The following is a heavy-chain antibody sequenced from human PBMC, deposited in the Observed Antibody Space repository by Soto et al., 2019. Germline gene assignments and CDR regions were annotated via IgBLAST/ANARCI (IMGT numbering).Heavy chain of an antibody. CDR1: GYTFTSYY. Sequence: QVQLVQSGAEVKKPGASVKVSCKTSGYTFTSYYMHWVRQAPGQGLQWMGIINPSDGSSSYHQKFQGRVTMTRDTSTSTVYMELSSLRSGDTAVYYCARPRVGGNTAMAHLDKWGQGTLVTVSS. CDR3: ARPRVGGNTAMAHLDK. J-gene: IGHJ4*02. D-gene: IGHD5-18*01. CDR2: INPSDGSS. V-gene: IGHV1-46*01.